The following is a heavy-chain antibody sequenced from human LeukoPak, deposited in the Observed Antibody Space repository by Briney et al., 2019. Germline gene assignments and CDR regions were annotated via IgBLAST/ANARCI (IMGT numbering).Heavy chain of an antibody. V-gene: IGHV4-4*07. Sequence: PSETLSLTCTASGGSISSYYWSWIRQPAGKGLEWIGRIYTSGSTNYNPSLKSRVTISVDKSKNQFSLKLSSVTAADTAVYYCAREDSSGYHMPLDYWGQGTLVTVSS. CDR2: IYTSGST. J-gene: IGHJ4*02. CDR3: AREDSSGYHMPLDY. CDR1: GGSISSYY. D-gene: IGHD3-22*01.